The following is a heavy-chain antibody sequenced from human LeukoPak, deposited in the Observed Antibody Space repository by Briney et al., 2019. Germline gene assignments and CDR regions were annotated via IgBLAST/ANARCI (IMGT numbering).Heavy chain of an antibody. CDR3: ARDFRRWFDP. CDR1: GGSISSYY. Sequence: SETLSLTCTVSGGSISSYYWSWIRQPPGKGLEWIGYIYYSGSTNYNPSLKSQVTISVDTSKNQFSLKLSSVTAADTAVYYCARDFRRWFDPWGQGTLVTVSS. V-gene: IGHV4-59*01. CDR2: IYYSGST. J-gene: IGHJ5*02.